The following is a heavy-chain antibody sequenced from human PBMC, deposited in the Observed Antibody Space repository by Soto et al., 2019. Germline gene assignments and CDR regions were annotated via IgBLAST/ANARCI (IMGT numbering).Heavy chain of an antibody. J-gene: IGHJ6*02. D-gene: IGHD6-13*01. CDR1: GFTFSSYW. V-gene: IGHV3-7*01. CDR3: ARAPPLYSISLYGGYYYFCGIDV. Sequence: GGSLRLSCAASGFTFSSYWMSWVRQAPGKGLEWVANIKQDGSEKYYVDSVKGRFTISRDNAKNSLYLQMNSLRAEETAVYSCARAPPLYSISLYGGYYYFCGIDVWGQGTTVTVSS. CDR2: IKQDGSEK.